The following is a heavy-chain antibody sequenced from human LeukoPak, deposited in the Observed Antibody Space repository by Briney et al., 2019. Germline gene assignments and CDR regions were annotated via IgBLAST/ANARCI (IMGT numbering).Heavy chain of an antibody. CDR1: GFTFSSYD. Sequence: GGSLRLSCAASGFTFSSYDMNWVRQAPGKGLEWVSAISRSGGITYYADSVKGRFTISRDNSKNTLYLQMNSLRADDTAVYYCAEDGGSYTGYFDYWGQGTLVTVSS. CDR3: AEDGGSYTGYFDY. CDR2: ISRSGGIT. D-gene: IGHD1-26*01. J-gene: IGHJ4*02. V-gene: IGHV3-23*01.